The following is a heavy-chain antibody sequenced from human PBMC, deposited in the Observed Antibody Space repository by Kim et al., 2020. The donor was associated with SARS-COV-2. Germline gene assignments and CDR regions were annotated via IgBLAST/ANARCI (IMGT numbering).Heavy chain of an antibody. Sequence: GGSLRLSCAVSGFSVSEYWMSWVRQVPGKGLEWVANINEDGSDKNYVDSVKGRFTISRGNAENSLYLQMNSLRAEDTAVYYCTRESTDTSEGAWGQGTLVTVYS. CDR1: GFSVSEYW. J-gene: IGHJ5*02. CDR3: TRESTDTSEGA. CDR2: INEDGSDK. V-gene: IGHV3-7*03. D-gene: IGHD1-26*01.